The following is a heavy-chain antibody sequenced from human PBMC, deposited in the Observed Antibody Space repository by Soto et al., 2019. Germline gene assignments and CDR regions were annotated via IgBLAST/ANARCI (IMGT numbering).Heavy chain of an antibody. CDR1: GENVSRYR. CDR2: IYPGDSDT. Sequence: GNAVKRSREWIGENVSRYRKGWVRQMPGKGLEWMGIIYPGDSDTRYSPSFQGQVTISADKSISTAYLQWSSLKASDTAMYYCARSDYYFDSWGQGTLVTGSS. V-gene: IGHV5-51*01. CDR3: ARSDYYFDS. J-gene: IGHJ4*01.